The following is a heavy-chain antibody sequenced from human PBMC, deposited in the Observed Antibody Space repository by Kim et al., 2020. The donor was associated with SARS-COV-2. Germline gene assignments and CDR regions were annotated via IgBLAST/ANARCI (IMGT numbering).Heavy chain of an antibody. Sequence: ASVKVSCTASGYTFTSYAMNWVRQAPGQGLEWMGWINTNTGNPTYAQGFTGRFVLSLDTSVSTAYLQISSLKAEDTAVYYCARERYSYGINWFDPWGQGTLVTVSS. D-gene: IGHD5-18*01. CDR3: ARERYSYGINWFDP. V-gene: IGHV7-4-1*02. J-gene: IGHJ5*02. CDR1: GYTFTSYA. CDR2: INTNTGNP.